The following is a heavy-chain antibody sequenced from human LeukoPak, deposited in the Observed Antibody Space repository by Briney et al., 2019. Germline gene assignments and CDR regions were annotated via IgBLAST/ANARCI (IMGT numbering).Heavy chain of an antibody. CDR1: GVRFVGHA. CDR3: ARGKQLGTFDY. CDR2: ISNTGSYI. V-gene: IGHV3-21*06. Sequence: GSFAVYHEASGVRFVGHASRWGRQPQGKGLNWIAYISNTGSYIYYADSVKGRFTISRDNAESSLYLQMSSLRADDSAVYFCARGKQLGTFDYWGQGILVTVSS. J-gene: IGHJ4*02. D-gene: IGHD1-1*01.